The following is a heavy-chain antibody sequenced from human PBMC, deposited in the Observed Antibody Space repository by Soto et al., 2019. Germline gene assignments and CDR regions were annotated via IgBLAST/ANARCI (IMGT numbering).Heavy chain of an antibody. D-gene: IGHD2-2*01. Sequence: QVQLQESGPGLVKPSETLSLTCTVSGGSISSYYWSWIRQPPGKGLEWIGYIYYSGSTNYNPSLKSRVTISVDTSKNQFALKLSSVTAADTAVYYCARLGYCSSTSCHSMDVWGQGTTVTVSS. CDR2: IYYSGST. V-gene: IGHV4-59*08. CDR3: ARLGYCSSTSCHSMDV. J-gene: IGHJ6*02. CDR1: GGSISSYY.